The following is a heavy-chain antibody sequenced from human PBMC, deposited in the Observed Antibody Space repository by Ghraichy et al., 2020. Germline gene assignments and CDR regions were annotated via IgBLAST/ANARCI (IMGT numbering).Heavy chain of an antibody. Sequence: GESLNISCAASGFTFSSYGMNWVRQAPGKGLEWVSSISSSSSYIYYADSVKGRFTISRDNAKNSLYLQMNSLRAEDTAVYYCARVGGAGEQLERVAYYGMDVWGQGTTVTVSS. CDR3: ARVGGAGEQLERVAYYGMDV. CDR2: ISSSSSYI. CDR1: GFTFSSYG. V-gene: IGHV3-21*01. J-gene: IGHJ6*02. D-gene: IGHD6-13*01.